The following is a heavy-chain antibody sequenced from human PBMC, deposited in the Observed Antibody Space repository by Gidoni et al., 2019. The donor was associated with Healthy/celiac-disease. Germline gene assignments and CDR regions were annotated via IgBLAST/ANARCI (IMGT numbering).Heavy chain of an antibody. CDR1: GGPFSSYA. J-gene: IGHJ4*02. Sequence: QVQLVQSGAEVKKPGSSVKVSCKDAGGPFSSYAISWVRQAPGQGLEWMGGIIPIFGTANYAQKFQGRVTITADESTSTAYMELSSLRSEDTAVYYCAMPQRRGQGVDPWGQGTLVTVSS. CDR3: AMPQRRGQGVDP. CDR2: IIPIFGTA. V-gene: IGHV1-69*01. D-gene: IGHD3-10*01.